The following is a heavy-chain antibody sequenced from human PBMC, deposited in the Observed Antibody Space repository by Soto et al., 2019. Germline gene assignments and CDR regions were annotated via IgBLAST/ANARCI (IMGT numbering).Heavy chain of an antibody. J-gene: IGHJ6*02. CDR1: GFTFSDYA. CDR3: ASLGVGDWANYYYYYGMDV. CDR2: ISSGGGSP. D-gene: IGHD2-21*02. V-gene: IGHV3-23*01. Sequence: QLLESGGGLVQPGGSLRLSCAASGFTFSDYAMSWVRQAPGKGLEWVSSISSGGGSPYYADSVKGRFTISRNNSKNTLFLQMNSLRAEDTAVYYCASLGVGDWANYYYYYGMDVWGQGTTVTVSS.